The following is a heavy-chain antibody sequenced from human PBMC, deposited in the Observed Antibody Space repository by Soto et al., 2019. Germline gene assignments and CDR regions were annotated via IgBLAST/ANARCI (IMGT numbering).Heavy chain of an antibody. CDR2: ISGSGGST. J-gene: IGHJ5*02. CDR1: GFTFSSYA. Sequence: WGSRRLSCAASGFTFSSYAMSWVRQAPGKGLEWVSAISGSGGSTYYADSVKGRFTISRENSKNTLYLQMNSLRAEDTAVYYCAKGTYPRAWSYRESWGQETLVIVSS. V-gene: IGHV3-23*01. D-gene: IGHD1-26*01. CDR3: AKGTYPRAWSYRES.